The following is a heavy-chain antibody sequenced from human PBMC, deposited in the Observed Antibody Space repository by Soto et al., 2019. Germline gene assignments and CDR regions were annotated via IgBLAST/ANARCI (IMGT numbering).Heavy chain of an antibody. CDR2: IYHSGST. CDR1: GGSISGSNW. V-gene: IGHV4-4*02. Sequence: SETLSLTCAVSGGSISGSNWWSWVRQPPGKGLEWIGEIYHSGSTNYNPSLKSRVTISVDKSKNQFSLKLSSVTAADTAVYYCARDSRAPGPNKFYFDYWGQGTLVTVSS. J-gene: IGHJ4*02. CDR3: ARDSRAPGPNKFYFDY.